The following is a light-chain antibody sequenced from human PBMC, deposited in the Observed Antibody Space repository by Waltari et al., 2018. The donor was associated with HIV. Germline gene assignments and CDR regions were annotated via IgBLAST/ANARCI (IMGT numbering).Light chain of an antibody. V-gene: IGKV1-5*03. CDR3: QQYNSHSYA. Sequence: DVQMTQSPSTLSAGVGAKVTITCWASQIINNWLAWYQQKPGKPPKLLIYKTSYLESGVPSRFSGSGSGADFTLIIDDLQPDDFATYYCQQYNSHSYAFGQGTKVDVK. J-gene: IGKJ2*01. CDR1: QIINNW. CDR2: KTS.